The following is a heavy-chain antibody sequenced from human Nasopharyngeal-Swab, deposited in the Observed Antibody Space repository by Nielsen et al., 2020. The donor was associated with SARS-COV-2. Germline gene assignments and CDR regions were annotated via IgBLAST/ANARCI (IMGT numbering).Heavy chain of an antibody. CDR1: GYSFTSNW. CDR2: IDPSDSYT. Sequence: GESLKISCKGSGYSFTSNWISWVRQMPGKGLEWMGRIDPSDSYTNYSPSFQGHVTISADKSITTAYLQWSSLKASDTARYYCAISKPYYDSSGYYFRFDYWGQGTLVTVSS. V-gene: IGHV5-10-1*01. J-gene: IGHJ4*02. D-gene: IGHD3-22*01. CDR3: AISKPYYDSSGYYFRFDY.